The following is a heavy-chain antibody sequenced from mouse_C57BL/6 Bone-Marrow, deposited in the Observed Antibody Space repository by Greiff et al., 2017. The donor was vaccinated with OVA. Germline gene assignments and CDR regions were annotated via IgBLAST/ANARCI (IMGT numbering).Heavy chain of an antibody. V-gene: IGHV1-82*01. Sequence: QVQLKESGPELVKPGASVKISCKASGYAFSSSWMNWVKQRPGKGLEWIGRIYPGDGDTNYNGKFKGKATLTADKSSSTAYMQLSSLTSEDSAVYFCAGGYDAWFAYWGQGTLVTVSA. D-gene: IGHD2-2*01. CDR3: AGGYDAWFAY. CDR2: IYPGDGDT. J-gene: IGHJ3*01. CDR1: GYAFSSSW.